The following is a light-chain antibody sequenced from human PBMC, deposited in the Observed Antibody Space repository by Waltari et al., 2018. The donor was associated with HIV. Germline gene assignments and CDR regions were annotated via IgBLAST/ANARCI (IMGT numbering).Light chain of an antibody. J-gene: IGLJ1*01. CDR1: SPNTENVH. CDR3: VGWDSRLSGYV. Sequence: QSVLTQPPSASGTPGPRVTISCSGSSPNTENVHVYWYQQLTGAAPRFLIYKDTQRPSGVPDRFTGSKSGTSASLAISGLRSEDEADYYCVGWDSRLSGYVFGTGTKVTVL. V-gene: IGLV1-47*01. CDR2: KDT.